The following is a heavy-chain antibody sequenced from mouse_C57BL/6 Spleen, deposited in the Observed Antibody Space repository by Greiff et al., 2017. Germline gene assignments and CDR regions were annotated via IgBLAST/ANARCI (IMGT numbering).Heavy chain of an antibody. D-gene: IGHD2-4*01. V-gene: IGHV1-47*01. CDR3: ARGGFDYDVYYYAMEY. CDR1: GYTFTTYP. Sequence: QVQLQQSGAELVKPGASVKMSCKASGYTFTTYPIEWMKQNHGKSLEWIGNFHPYNDDTKYNEKFKGKATLTVEKSSSTVYLELSRLTSDDSAVYYCARGGFDYDVYYYAMEYWGQGTSVTVSS. J-gene: IGHJ4*01. CDR2: FHPYNDDT.